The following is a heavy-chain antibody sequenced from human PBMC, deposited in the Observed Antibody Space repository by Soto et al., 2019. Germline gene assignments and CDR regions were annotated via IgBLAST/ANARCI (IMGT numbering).Heavy chain of an antibody. D-gene: IGHD6-19*01. Sequence: GQLVESGGDFVQPGESLRLSCVASQFPFEVYSMHWVRQARGKGLEWVSYTRHTTSATFYADAVKGRFTISRDNRKNSLFLQMNSLRDDDTGVYFCARDRGSSGMFELDVWGPGTLVTVSS. J-gene: IGHJ3*01. V-gene: IGHV3-48*02. CDR3: ARDRGSSGMFELDV. CDR2: TRHTTSAT. CDR1: QFPFEVYS.